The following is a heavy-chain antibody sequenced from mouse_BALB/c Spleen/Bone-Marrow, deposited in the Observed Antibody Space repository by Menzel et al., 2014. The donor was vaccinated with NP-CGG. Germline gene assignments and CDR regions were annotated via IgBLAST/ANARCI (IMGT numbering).Heavy chain of an antibody. CDR1: GFTFSSFG. D-gene: IGHD4-1*01. CDR2: ISSGSSTI. J-gene: IGHJ1*01. CDR3: TRGGNWDDFDV. V-gene: IGHV5-17*02. Sequence: EVKLVESGGGLVQPGGSRRLSRAASGFTFSSFGMHWVRQAPEKGLEWVAYISSGSSTIFYVDTVKGRFTISRDNPKNTLFLQMTSLRSEDTAMYYCTRGGNWDDFDVWGAGTTVTVSS.